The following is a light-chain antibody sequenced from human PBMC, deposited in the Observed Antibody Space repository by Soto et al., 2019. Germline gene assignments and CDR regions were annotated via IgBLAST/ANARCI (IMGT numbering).Light chain of an antibody. Sequence: QSVLTQPASVSDSPGQSITISCTGTSSDVGGSNFVSWYQQHPGKPPKLIIYDVANRPSGVSNRFSGSKSGSTAALIISRLQTEDEADYYCVSYTSSTRSVVGTWTKVTVL. J-gene: IGLJ1*01. CDR2: DVA. CDR3: VSYTSSTRSV. CDR1: SSDVGGSNF. V-gene: IGLV2-14*03.